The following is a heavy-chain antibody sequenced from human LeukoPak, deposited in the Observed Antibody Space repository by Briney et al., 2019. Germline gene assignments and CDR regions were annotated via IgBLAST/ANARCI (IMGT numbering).Heavy chain of an antibody. CDR1: GYSFTSYW. Sequence: GESLKISCKGSGYSFTSYWIGWVRQMPGKGLEWMGIIYPGDSDTRYSPSFQGQVTISADKSISTAYLQWSSLKASDTAMYYCARLPTYYYGSGSSRSHYYYYGMDVWGQGTTVTVSS. V-gene: IGHV5-51*01. J-gene: IGHJ6*02. CDR2: IYPGDSDT. CDR3: ARLPTYYYGSGSSRSHYYYYGMDV. D-gene: IGHD3-10*01.